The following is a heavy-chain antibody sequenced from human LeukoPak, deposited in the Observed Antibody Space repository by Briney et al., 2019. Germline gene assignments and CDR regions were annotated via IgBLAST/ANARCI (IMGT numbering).Heavy chain of an antibody. CDR3: ARAGWFSTTWHFDY. Sequence: SETLALTRTVSGDHLCLFYWIWIRAPPGEGLEWSGYIYYSGSSKPNHSLKSRVTISVNTSKKQFSLNLSSVTAADTAVYYCARAGWFSTTWHFDYWGQGILVTVSS. V-gene: IGHV4-59*01. CDR2: IYYSGSS. J-gene: IGHJ4*02. D-gene: IGHD6-19*01. CDR1: GDHLCLFY.